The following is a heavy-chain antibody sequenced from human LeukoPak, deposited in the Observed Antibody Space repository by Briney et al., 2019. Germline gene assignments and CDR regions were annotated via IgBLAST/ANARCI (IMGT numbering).Heavy chain of an antibody. CDR2: INPNSDST. CDR1: GYTFTGYY. D-gene: IGHD2-2*02. Sequence: ASVKVSCKTSGYTFTGYYMHWVRQAPGQGLEWMGWINPNSDSTHYAQKFQGRVTMTRDTSISTAYMELSGLRSDDTAVYYCARDSPPHCSSTSCYNFFGAVTISGWFDPWGQGTLVTVSS. V-gene: IGHV1-2*02. J-gene: IGHJ5*02. CDR3: ARDSPPHCSSTSCYNFFGAVTISGWFDP.